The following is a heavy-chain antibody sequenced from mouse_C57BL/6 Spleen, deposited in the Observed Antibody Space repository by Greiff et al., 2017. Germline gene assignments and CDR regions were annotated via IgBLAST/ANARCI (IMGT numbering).Heavy chain of an antibody. D-gene: IGHD1-1*01. CDR3: APHGYGSSYPFAY. J-gene: IGHJ3*01. Sequence: VQLQQPGAELVKPGASVKLSCKASGYTFTSYWMQWVKQRPGQGLEWIGEIDPSDSYTNYNQKFKGKATLTVDTSSSTAYMQLSSLTSEDSAVYYCAPHGYGSSYPFAYWGQGTLVTVSA. CDR1: GYTFTSYW. CDR2: IDPSDSYT. V-gene: IGHV1-50*01.